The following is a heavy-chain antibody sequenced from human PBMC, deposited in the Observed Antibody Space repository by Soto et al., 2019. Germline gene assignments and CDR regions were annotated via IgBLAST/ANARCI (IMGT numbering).Heavy chain of an antibody. Sequence: VQLVESGGGLVQPGGSLRLSCTASGFTFSTYWMHWVRQAPGKGLMWVSRISTDGSDTSYADSVKGRFTISRDNAKNTLYLQVNSLRAEDTAVYYCARGKQPNYYYYYMDVWGKGTTVTVSS. V-gene: IGHV3-74*01. J-gene: IGHJ6*03. CDR2: ISTDGSDT. CDR1: GFTFSTYW. D-gene: IGHD1-1*01. CDR3: ARGKQPNYYYYYMDV.